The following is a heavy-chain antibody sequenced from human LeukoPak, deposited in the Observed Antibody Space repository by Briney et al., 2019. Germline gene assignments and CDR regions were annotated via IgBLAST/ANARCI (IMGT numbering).Heavy chain of an antibody. CDR1: GFTFSDYN. Sequence: GGSLRLSCAASGFTFSDYNMSWVRQAPGKGLEWVSAISGSGGSTYYADSVKGRFTISRDNSKNTLYLQMNSLRAEDTAAYYCAKFNLFSTVKSRFDYWGQGTLVTVSS. D-gene: IGHD2-2*01. J-gene: IGHJ4*02. CDR3: AKFNLFSTVKSRFDY. V-gene: IGHV3-23*01. CDR2: ISGSGGST.